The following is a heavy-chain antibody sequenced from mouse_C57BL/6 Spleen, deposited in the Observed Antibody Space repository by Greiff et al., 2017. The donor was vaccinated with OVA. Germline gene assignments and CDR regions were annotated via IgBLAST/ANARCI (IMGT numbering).Heavy chain of an antibody. D-gene: IGHD2-4*01. CDR3: ARKDYDYEFAY. CDR2: INPNNGGT. V-gene: IGHV1-26*01. Sequence: EVKLQESGPELVKPGASVKISCKASGYTFTDYYMNWVKQSHGKSLEWIGDINPNNGGTSYNQKFKGKATLTVDRSSSTAYMELRSLTSEDSAVYYCARKDYDYEFAYWGQGTLVTVSA. J-gene: IGHJ3*01. CDR1: GYTFTDYY.